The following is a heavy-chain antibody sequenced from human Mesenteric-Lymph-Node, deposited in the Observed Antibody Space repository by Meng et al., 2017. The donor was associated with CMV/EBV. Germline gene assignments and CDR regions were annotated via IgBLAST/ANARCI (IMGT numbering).Heavy chain of an antibody. Sequence: GGSLRLSCAASGFTFSDFAMSWVRQAPGRGLEWVSLNVASGTNSNYAHSMKGRFAISRDNSKNRLYLQMSSLRAEDTAVYYCAKMDCSISCSHFDFWGQGALVIVSS. CDR1: GFTFSDFA. D-gene: IGHD2-2*01. J-gene: IGHJ4*02. CDR3: AKMDCSISCSHFDF. CDR2: NVASGTNS. V-gene: IGHV3-23*01.